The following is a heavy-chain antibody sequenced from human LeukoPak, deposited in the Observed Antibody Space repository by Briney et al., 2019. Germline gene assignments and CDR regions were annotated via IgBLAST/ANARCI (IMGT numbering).Heavy chain of an antibody. CDR3: AREAYYYDSSGYRRFDY. CDR2: THTSGST. CDR1: GGSISSYY. Sequence: PSETLSLTCNVSGGSISSYYWSWIRQPAGKGLEWIGRTHTSGSTNYNPSLKSRVTMSGDTSKNQFSLKLSSVTAADTAVYYCAREAYYYDSSGYRRFDYWGQGTLVTVSS. J-gene: IGHJ4*02. D-gene: IGHD3-22*01. V-gene: IGHV4-4*07.